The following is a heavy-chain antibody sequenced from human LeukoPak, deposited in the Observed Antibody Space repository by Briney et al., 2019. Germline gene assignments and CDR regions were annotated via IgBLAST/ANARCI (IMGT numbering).Heavy chain of an antibody. V-gene: IGHV5-51*01. Sequence: GESLKISGRGSGYNFTTYWIGRVRQMPGKGLEWMGIIYPGDSHTRYSPSFQGQVTISADKSSSTAYLQWSSLKTSDTAMYYCATFFIFGGNSKGYFDNWGQGTLVTVSS. CDR3: ATFFIFGGNSKGYFDN. D-gene: IGHD4-23*01. J-gene: IGHJ4*02. CDR2: IYPGDSHT. CDR1: GYNFTTYW.